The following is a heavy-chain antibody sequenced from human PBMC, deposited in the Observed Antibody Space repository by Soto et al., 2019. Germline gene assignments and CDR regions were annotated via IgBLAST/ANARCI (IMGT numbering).Heavy chain of an antibody. Sequence: PGESLKISCKASGYKFTTFWLNWFLQTPGKGLEWLGRIDPTDSFTNYSPPFEGHVTISVDRSISTAYLQWNSLQASDTAIYYCARPASGGSRDAFDVWGQGTTVTVSS. J-gene: IGHJ3*01. CDR1: GYKFTTFW. CDR2: IDPTDSFT. D-gene: IGHD2-15*01. V-gene: IGHV5-10-1*01. CDR3: ARPASGGSRDAFDV.